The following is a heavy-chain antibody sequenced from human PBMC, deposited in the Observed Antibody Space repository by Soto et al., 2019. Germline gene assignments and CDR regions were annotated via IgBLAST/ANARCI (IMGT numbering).Heavy chain of an antibody. J-gene: IGHJ5*02. D-gene: IGHD3-22*01. V-gene: IGHV1-18*01. CDR3: ARVLTMKEVVIESTNGFDP. CDR1: SYTFTSYG. Sequence: GPSGKVSCKASSYTFTSYGISWVRQAPGQGLEWMGWISAYNGNTNYAQKLQGRVTMTTDTSTSTAYMELRSLRSDDTAVYYCARVLTMKEVVIESTNGFDPWGQGTLVTVSS. CDR2: ISAYNGNT.